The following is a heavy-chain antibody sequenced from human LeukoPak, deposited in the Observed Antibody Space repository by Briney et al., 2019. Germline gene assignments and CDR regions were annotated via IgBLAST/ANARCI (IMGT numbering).Heavy chain of an antibody. CDR1: GFTFSKYW. V-gene: IGHV3-74*01. CDR2: INPDDKST. J-gene: IGHJ4*02. CDR3: AKWDVVTTFGY. Sequence: GGSLRLSCVASGFTFSKYWLHWVRQAPGKGLVWVSRINPDDKSTSYADSVKGRFTISRDDAKKTLYLQMNSLRAEDTAVYYCAKWDVVTTFGYWGQGTLVTVSS. D-gene: IGHD4-23*01.